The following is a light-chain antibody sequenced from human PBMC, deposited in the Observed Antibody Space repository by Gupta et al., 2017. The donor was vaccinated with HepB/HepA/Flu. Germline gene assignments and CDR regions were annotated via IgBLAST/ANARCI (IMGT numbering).Light chain of an antibody. V-gene: IGKV1-27*01. J-gene: IGKJ1*01. CDR1: QDISNY. Sequence: DIQMTQSPSSLSASVGDRVTITCRASQDISNYLAWYQQKPGKVPELLIYEASALETGVPSRFSGSGSGTDSTLTINSLQPEDVGTYYCQKYNGAPWTFGQGTKVEIK. CDR2: EAS. CDR3: QKYNGAPWT.